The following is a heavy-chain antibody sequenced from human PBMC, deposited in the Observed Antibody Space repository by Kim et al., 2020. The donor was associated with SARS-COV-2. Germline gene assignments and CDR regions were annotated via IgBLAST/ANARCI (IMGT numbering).Heavy chain of an antibody. V-gene: IGHV3-30*18. CDR1: GFIFSSYG. CDR3: AKERWACTSASCYVGWFDP. J-gene: IGHJ5*02. Sequence: GGSLRLSCAASGFIFSSYGMHWVRQAPGKGLEWVAGISYDGRNKYYRDSVKGRFTISRDNSKNTMSLQMNSLRVEDTAVYYCAKERWACTSASCYVGWFDPWGQGTLVTVSS. CDR2: ISYDGRNK. D-gene: IGHD2-2*01.